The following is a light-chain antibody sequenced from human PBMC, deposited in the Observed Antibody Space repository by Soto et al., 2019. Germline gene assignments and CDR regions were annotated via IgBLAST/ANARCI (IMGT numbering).Light chain of an antibody. Sequence: IVLTQSPATLSVSPGETATLPCRASQSVGINLAWYQQTPGQSPRLLMYASSTRAPGIPARFSGSGSGTEFTLTISSLQSEDFAVYYCQQYNNWPPITFGQGTRLEIK. J-gene: IGKJ5*01. CDR1: QSVGIN. CDR3: QQYNNWPPIT. CDR2: ASS. V-gene: IGKV3-15*01.